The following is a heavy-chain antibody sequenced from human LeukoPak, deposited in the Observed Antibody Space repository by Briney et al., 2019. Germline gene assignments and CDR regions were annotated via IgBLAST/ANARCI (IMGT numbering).Heavy chain of an antibody. CDR1: GGSISSYY. CDR3: ARGGRYRGSGSWAYYYYYYGMDV. CDR2: IYYSGST. V-gene: IGHV4-59*12. Sequence: PSETLSLTCTVSGGSISSYYWSWIRQPPGKGLEWIGYIYYSGSTNYNPSLKSRVTISVDTSKNQSSLKLSSVTAADTAVYYCARGGRYRGSGSWAYYYYYYGMDVWGQGTTVTVSS. D-gene: IGHD3-10*01. J-gene: IGHJ6*02.